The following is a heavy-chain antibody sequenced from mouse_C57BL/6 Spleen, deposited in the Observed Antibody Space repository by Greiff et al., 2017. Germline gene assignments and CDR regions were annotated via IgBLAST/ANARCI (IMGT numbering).Heavy chain of an antibody. D-gene: IGHD2-3*01. Sequence: VQLQQPGAELVKPGASVKLSCKASGYTFTSYWMHWVKQRPGRGLEWIGRIDPNSGGTKYNEKFKSKATLTVDKPSSTADMQLSSLTSEDSAVXYCARVEFYGGYPAWFAYWGQGTLVTVSA. CDR1: GYTFTSYW. J-gene: IGHJ3*01. V-gene: IGHV1-72*01. CDR3: ARVEFYGGYPAWFAY. CDR2: IDPNSGGT.